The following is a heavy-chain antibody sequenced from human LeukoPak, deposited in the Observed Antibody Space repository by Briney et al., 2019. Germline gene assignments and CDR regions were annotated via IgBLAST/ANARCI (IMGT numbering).Heavy chain of an antibody. D-gene: IGHD5-18*01. V-gene: IGHV1-2*02. CDR2: INPKSGGT. CDR3: ARARLHTAMVRD. J-gene: IGHJ4*02. CDR1: GYSFTGHY. Sequence: ASVKVSCKASGYSFTGHYMHWVRQAPGQGLEWMGWINPKSGGTNYAQKFQGRVTMTRDTSISTAYMELSRLRSDDTAVYYCARARLHTAMVRDWGQGTLVTVSS.